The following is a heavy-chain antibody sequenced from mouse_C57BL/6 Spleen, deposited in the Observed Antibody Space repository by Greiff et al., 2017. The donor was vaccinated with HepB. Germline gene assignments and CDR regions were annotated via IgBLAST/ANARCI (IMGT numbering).Heavy chain of an antibody. J-gene: IGHJ2*01. CDR1: GFNIKDDY. CDR3: TTWGDKGFDY. CDR2: IDPENGDT. V-gene: IGHV14-4*01. Sequence: VQLQQSGAELVRPGASVKLSCTASGFNIKDDYMHWVKQRPEQGLEWIGWIDPENGDTEYASKFQGKATITADTSSNTAYMQLSSLTSEDTAVYYGTTWGDKGFDYWGQGTTLTVSS.